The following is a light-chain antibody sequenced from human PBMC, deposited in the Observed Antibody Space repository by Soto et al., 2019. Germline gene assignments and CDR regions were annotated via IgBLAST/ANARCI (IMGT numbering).Light chain of an antibody. Sequence: EIVLTQSPGTLSLSPGERATLSCRASQSLTSIYLAWYQQKPGQAPRPLIYGVSNRATGIPDRFSGSGSGTDFTLTISRLEPEDFAVYYCQQYGSSPRTFGQGTKVEIK. CDR3: QQYGSSPRT. V-gene: IGKV3-20*01. CDR1: QSLTSIY. CDR2: GVS. J-gene: IGKJ1*01.